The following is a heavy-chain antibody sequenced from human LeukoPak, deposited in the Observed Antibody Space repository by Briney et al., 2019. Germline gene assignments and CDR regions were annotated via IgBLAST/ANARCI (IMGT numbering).Heavy chain of an antibody. V-gene: IGHV3-23*01. J-gene: IGHJ4*02. CDR3: AKLLQQWLVTSYFDY. CDR2: ISGSGGST. Sequence: GGSLRLSCAASGFTFSSYAMSWVRQAPGKGLEWVSAISGSGGSTYYADSVKGRFTISRDNSKNTLYLQMNSLRAEDTAVYYCAKLLQQWLVTSYFDYWGQGTLATVSS. D-gene: IGHD6-19*01. CDR1: GFTFSSYA.